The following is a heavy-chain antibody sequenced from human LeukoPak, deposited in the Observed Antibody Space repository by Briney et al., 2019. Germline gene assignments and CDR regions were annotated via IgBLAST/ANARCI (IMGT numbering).Heavy chain of an antibody. CDR2: INHNGNVN. V-gene: IGHV3-7*01. CDR1: GFTFSSYW. Sequence: GGPLRLSCAASGFTFSSYWMNWARQAPGKGLEWVASINHNGNVNYYVDSVKGRFTISRDNAKNSLYLQMNSLRAEDTAVYYCARRYCSGGSCYLGYWGQGTLVTVSS. J-gene: IGHJ4*02. D-gene: IGHD2-15*01. CDR3: ARRYCSGGSCYLGY.